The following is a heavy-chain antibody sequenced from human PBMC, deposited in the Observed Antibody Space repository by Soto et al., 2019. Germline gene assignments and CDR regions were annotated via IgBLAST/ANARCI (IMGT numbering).Heavy chain of an antibody. J-gene: IGHJ6*02. V-gene: IGHV1-2*04. Sequence: QVQLVQSGAEVIQPGASVKVSCKASGYTFTGHYIHWVRQAPGQGLEWLGRINPKSGGTKNAQKFQAWVTMPRDTSTTAAYMELSRLKSDDTAVYYCARGGPKWELQSDYYYGMDVWGQGTTVTVSS. CDR2: INPKSGGT. CDR3: ARGGPKWELQSDYYYGMDV. D-gene: IGHD1-26*01. CDR1: GYTFTGHY.